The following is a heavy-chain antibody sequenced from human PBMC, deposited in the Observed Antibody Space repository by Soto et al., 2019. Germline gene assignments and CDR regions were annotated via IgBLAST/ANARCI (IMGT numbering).Heavy chain of an antibody. CDR2: IYSGGST. J-gene: IGHJ4*02. D-gene: IGHD3-3*01. CDR1: GFTVSSNY. V-gene: IGHV3-53*01. Sequence: GSLRLSCAASGFTVSSNYMSWVRQAPGKGLEWVSVIYSGGSTYYADSVKGRFTISRDNSKNTLYLQMNSLRAEDTAVYYCARSQNDFWSGYPPGFDYWGQGTLVTVSS. CDR3: ARSQNDFWSGYPPGFDY.